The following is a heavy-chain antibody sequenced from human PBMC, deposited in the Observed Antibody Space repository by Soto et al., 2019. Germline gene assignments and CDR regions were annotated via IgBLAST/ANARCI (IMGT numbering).Heavy chain of an antibody. V-gene: IGHV3-23*01. CDR2: ISGSGGTT. CDR1: GFTFSSYA. J-gene: IGHJ6*02. CDR3: AKGLGQGYYYYYGLDV. Sequence: GGSLRLSCAASGFTFSSYAMSWVRQAPGKGLEWVSGISGSGGTTYYADSVKGRFTISRDNSKNTQYLQMNSLRAEDTALYYCAKGLGQGYYYYYGLDVWGQGTTVTVSS. D-gene: IGHD1-26*01.